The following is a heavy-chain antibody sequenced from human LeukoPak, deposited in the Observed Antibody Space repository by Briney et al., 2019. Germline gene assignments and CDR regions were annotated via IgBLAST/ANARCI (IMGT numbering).Heavy chain of an antibody. D-gene: IGHD1-26*01. CDR1: GYAFTSYD. CDR3: ARGPNLQWELPDQYFQH. Sequence: ASVKVSCKASGYAFTSYDINWARQATGQGLEWMGWMNPNSGNTGYAQKFQGRVTMTRNTSISTAYMELSSLRSEDTAVYYCARGPNLQWELPDQYFQHWGQGTLVTVSS. CDR2: MNPNSGNT. J-gene: IGHJ1*01. V-gene: IGHV1-8*01.